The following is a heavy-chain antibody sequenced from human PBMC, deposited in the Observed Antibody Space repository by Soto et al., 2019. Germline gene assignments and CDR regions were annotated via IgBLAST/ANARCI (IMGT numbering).Heavy chain of an antibody. J-gene: IGHJ6*02. CDR3: VRHDPAASGNHCYNGVDV. CDR1: GYRFTNYW. D-gene: IGHD6-25*01. V-gene: IGHV5-51*01. Sequence: GESLKISCKGSGYRFTNYWIGWVRQMSGKGLEWMGIIYPGDSDTRYSPSFQGQVTISADKSISTAYLQWDSLKASDTAMYYCVRHDPAASGNHCYNGVDVWGQGTTVTVSS. CDR2: IYPGDSDT.